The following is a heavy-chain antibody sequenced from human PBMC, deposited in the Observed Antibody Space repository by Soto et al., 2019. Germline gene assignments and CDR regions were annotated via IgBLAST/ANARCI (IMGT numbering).Heavy chain of an antibody. V-gene: IGHV4-30-2*01. J-gene: IGHJ4*02. CDR1: GGSISSGGYS. Sequence: PSETLSLTCDVSGGSISSGGYSWSWIRQPPGKGLEWIGYIYHSGSTYYNPSLKSRVTISVDRSKNQFSLKLTSVTAADTAVYYCARHRLGFDYWGQGTLVTVSS. CDR3: ARHRLGFDY. D-gene: IGHD6-19*01. CDR2: IYHSGST.